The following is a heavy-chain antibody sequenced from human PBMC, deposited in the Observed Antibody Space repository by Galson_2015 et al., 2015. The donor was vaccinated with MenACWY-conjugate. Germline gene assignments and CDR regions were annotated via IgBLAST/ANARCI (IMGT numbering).Heavy chain of an antibody. CDR1: GFTFSNYA. CDR3: AKFDGSGTYSYYFDY. CDR2: ISDNSDCK. V-gene: IGHV3-23*01. D-gene: IGHD3-10*01. J-gene: IGHJ4*02. Sequence: SLRLSCAASGFTFSNYAMTWVRQAPGKGLEWVSVISDNSDCKHYADSVKGRFTISRDNSKNTLYLQMNSLRAADTAVYYCAKFDGSGTYSYYFDYWGQGTLVTVSS.